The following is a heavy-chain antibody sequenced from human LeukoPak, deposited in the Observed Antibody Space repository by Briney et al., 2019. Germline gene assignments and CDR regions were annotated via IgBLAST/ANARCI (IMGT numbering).Heavy chain of an antibody. D-gene: IGHD3-10*01. V-gene: IGHV4-39*01. CDR2: IYYSGST. CDR1: GGSISSSSYC. CDR3: ARHGRRMVRGNYYFDY. Sequence: AETLSLTCTVSGGSISSSSYCWGWIRQPPGKGLEWIGSIYYSGSTYYNPSLKSRVTISVDTSKNQFSLKLTSVTAADTAVYYCARHGRRMVRGNYYFDYWGQGTLVSVSS. J-gene: IGHJ4*02.